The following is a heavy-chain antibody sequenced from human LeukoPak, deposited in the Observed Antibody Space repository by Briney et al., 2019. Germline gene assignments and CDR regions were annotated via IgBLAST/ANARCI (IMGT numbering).Heavy chain of an antibody. CDR2: INSDGSGT. CDR1: GFTFSSYW. D-gene: IGHD5-18*01. J-gene: IGHJ4*02. V-gene: IGHV3-74*01. CDR3: AKDQSYGFDY. Sequence: PGGSLRLSCAASGFTFSSYWMHWVRQAPGKGLVWVSRINSDGSGTSYADSVKSRFTISRDNSKNTLYLQMNSLRAEDTAVYYCAKDQSYGFDYWGQGTLVTVSS.